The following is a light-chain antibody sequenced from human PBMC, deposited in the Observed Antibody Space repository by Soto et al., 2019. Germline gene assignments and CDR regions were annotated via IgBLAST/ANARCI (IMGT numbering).Light chain of an antibody. J-gene: IGLJ3*02. CDR2: GDS. CDR1: SSNIGAGYN. CDR3: QSYDSSLSGWL. Sequence: QLVLTQPPSVSGAPGQRVTISCTGSSSNIGAGYNVHWYQQVPGTAPKLLIYGDSNRPSGVPDRFSGSKSGTSAPLAITGLQAEDEADYYCQSYDSSLSGWLFGGGTKLTVL. V-gene: IGLV1-40*01.